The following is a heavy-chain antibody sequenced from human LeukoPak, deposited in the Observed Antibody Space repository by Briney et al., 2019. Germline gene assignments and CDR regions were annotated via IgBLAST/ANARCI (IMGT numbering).Heavy chain of an antibody. Sequence: PGGSLRLSCAASGFTFSNYGMNWVRQAPGKGLEWVSGISGSGGNTYYADCVKGRFTISRDNSKNTLYLQLNALRAEDTAVYYCAKAYGSNGYYQLPIDFWGQGTLVTVSS. CDR1: GFTFSNYG. CDR3: AKAYGSNGYYQLPIDF. D-gene: IGHD3-22*01. V-gene: IGHV3-23*01. CDR2: ISGSGGNT. J-gene: IGHJ4*02.